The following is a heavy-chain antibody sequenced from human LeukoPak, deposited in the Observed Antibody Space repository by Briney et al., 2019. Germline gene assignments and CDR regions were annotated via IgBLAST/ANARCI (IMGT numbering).Heavy chain of an antibody. D-gene: IGHD3-10*01. CDR2: ILTAGKT. V-gene: IGHV3-53*01. CDR3: AKDMVRGVIEMPHFFDY. CDR1: GFTVSSNF. Sequence: GGSLRLSCAASGFTVSSNFMSWVRQAPGKGLEWVSVILTAGKTYYADSVKGRFTISRDNSKNTLYLQMNSLRAEDTAVYYCAKDMVRGVIEMPHFFDYWGQGTLVTVSS. J-gene: IGHJ4*02.